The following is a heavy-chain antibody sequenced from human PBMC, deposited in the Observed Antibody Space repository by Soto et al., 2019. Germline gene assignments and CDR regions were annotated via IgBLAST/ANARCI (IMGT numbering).Heavy chain of an antibody. V-gene: IGHV1-69*01. CDR3: ARDLSIMGRMGATKNDY. CDR2: IIPIFGTA. CDR1: GGTFSSYA. D-gene: IGHD1-26*01. J-gene: IGHJ4*02. Sequence: QVQLVQSGAEVKKPGSSVKVSCKASGGTFSSYAISWVRQAPGQGLEWMGGIIPIFGTANYAQKFQGRVTITADESTSPADMELSSLRSEDTAVYYCARDLSIMGRMGATKNDYWGQGTLVTVSS.